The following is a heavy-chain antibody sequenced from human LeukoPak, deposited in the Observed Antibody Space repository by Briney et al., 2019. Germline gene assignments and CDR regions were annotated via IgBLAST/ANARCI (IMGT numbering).Heavy chain of an antibody. CDR2: ISYDGSNK. CDR3: AKCIVGATKDGCMDV. D-gene: IGHD1-26*01. Sequence: GGSLRLSCAASGFTFSSYGMHWVRQAPGKGLEWVAVISYDGSNKYYADSVKGRFTISRDNSKNTLYLQMNSLRAEDTAVYYCAKCIVGATKDGCMDVWGKGTTVTVSS. V-gene: IGHV3-30*18. J-gene: IGHJ6*03. CDR1: GFTFSSYG.